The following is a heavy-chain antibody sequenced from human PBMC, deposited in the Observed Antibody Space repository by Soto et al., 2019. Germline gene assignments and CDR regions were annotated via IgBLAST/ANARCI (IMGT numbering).Heavy chain of an antibody. D-gene: IGHD5-18*01. CDR1: GGTFSGYY. V-gene: IGHV4-34*01. Sequence: SETLSLTCAVYGGTFSGYYWSWIRQPPGKGLEWIGEINHSGSTNYNPSLKSRVTISVDTSKNQFSLKLSSVTAADTTVYYCARGPERRYSYGSDNYYYDYLGQRTQVTVSS. J-gene: IGHJ4*02. CDR3: ARGPERRYSYGSDNYYYDY. CDR2: INHSGST.